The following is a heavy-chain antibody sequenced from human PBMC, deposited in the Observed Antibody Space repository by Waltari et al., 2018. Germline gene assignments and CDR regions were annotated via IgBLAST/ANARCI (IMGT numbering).Heavy chain of an antibody. J-gene: IGHJ4*02. D-gene: IGHD2-2*01. CDR2: LKSKAEGGTT. V-gene: IGHV3-15*01. CDR1: GFTFANAW. Sequence: EVQLVESGGGLVKPGDSLRLSCVASGFTFANAWINWVRQAPGKGRECVGRLKSKAEGGTTDYAAPVKGRFAISRDDSKDTAYLQMNSLKTEDTAMYFCTTEGGRTWPMYWGQGTLVTVSS. CDR3: TTEGGRTWPMY.